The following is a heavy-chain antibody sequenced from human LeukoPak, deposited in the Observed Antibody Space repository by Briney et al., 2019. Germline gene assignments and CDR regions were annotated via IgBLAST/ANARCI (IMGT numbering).Heavy chain of an antibody. CDR1: GGSISSYY. V-gene: IGHV4-59*08. CDR2: IDYSGST. J-gene: IGHJ4*02. Sequence: PSETLSLTCTVSGGSISSYYWSWIRQPPGKGLEWIGYIDYSGSTKYNPSLKSRVTISVDTSKNQFSLNLSSVTAADTAVYYCARRYCSGGSCYSAFDYWGQGTLVTVSS. D-gene: IGHD2-15*01. CDR3: ARRYCSGGSCYSAFDY.